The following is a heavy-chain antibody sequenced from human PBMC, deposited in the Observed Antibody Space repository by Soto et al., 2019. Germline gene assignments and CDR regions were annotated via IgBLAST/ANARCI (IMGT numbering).Heavy chain of an antibody. J-gene: IGHJ3*02. D-gene: IGHD2-21*02. V-gene: IGHV3-30-3*01. CDR1: GFTFSSYA. CDR3: AREIVVVTADAFDI. CDR2: ISYDGINK. Sequence: GGSLRLSCAASGFTFSSYAMHGGRQAPGKGLEWVEVISYDGINKYYADSVKGRFTISRDNSKNTLYLQMNSLRAEDTAVYYCAREIVVVTADAFDIWGQGTMVTVSS.